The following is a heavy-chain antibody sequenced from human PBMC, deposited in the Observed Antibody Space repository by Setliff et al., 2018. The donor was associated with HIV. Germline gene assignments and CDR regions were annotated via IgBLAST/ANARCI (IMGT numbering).Heavy chain of an antibody. CDR2: FMYTDIHYVNYLN. CDR1: GASFVGDNH. Sequence: SETLSLTCAVSGASFVGDNHWSWIRQTPERGLEWIAYFMYTDIHYVNYLNYRNPSLASRLSISVDKSKNQFSLTLSSVTAADTAVYYCARENYDILTGYYMSHGTFDYWGQGTLVTVSS. CDR3: ARENYDILTGYYMSHGTFDY. D-gene: IGHD3-9*01. V-gene: IGHV4-30-4*01. J-gene: IGHJ4*02.